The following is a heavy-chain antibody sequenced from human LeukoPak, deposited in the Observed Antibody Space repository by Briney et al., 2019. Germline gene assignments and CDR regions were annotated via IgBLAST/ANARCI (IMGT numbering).Heavy chain of an antibody. CDR2: IKGDGSST. CDR3: ARASTTVPNLLDH. V-gene: IGHV3-74*01. D-gene: IGHD4-17*01. Sequence: QPGGSLRLSCAASGLTFSTYWMHCVRQAPGKGLVWVARIKGDGSSTIYADSVKGRFTISRDNSKNTLYLQTSSLRVEDTAVYYCARASTTVPNLLDHWGRGTLVTVSS. J-gene: IGHJ4*02. CDR1: GLTFSTYW.